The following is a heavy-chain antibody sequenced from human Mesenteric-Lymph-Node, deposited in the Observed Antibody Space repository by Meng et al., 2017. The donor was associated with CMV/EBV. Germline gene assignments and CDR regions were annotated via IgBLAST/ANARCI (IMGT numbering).Heavy chain of an antibody. CDR2: ISWNSNNI. CDR1: RFTFDDYA. J-gene: IGHJ4*02. CDR3: ARLGSPLNRYFFDY. D-gene: IGHD3-16*01. V-gene: IGHV3-9*01. Sequence: SLKISCAASRFTFDDYAMHWVRQTPGKGLEWISGISWNSNNIDYADSVKGRFTISRDNAKNSLYLQMDSLRAEDTAVYYCARLGSPLNRYFFDYWGQGTLVTVSS.